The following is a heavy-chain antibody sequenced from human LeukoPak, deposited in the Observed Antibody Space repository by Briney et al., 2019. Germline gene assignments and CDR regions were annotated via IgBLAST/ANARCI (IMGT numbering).Heavy chain of an antibody. V-gene: IGHV4-59*01. CDR3: ARHGPYSPFDY. Sequence: SETLSLTCTVSGGSISSYYWSWIWQPPGRGLEWIGSIHYSGSTSYNSSLKSRVTISVDTSKNQFSLKLSSVTPADTAMYYCARHGPYSPFDYWGQGTLVTVSS. J-gene: IGHJ4*02. CDR2: IHYSGST. CDR1: GGSISSYY. D-gene: IGHD5-18*01.